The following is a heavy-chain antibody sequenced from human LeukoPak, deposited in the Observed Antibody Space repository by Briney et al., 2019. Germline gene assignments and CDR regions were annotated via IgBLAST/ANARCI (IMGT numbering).Heavy chain of an antibody. D-gene: IGHD3-22*01. CDR2: ITSSSSTI. CDR1: GFTFSSYS. V-gene: IGHV3-48*02. Sequence: GGSPRLSCAASGFTFSSYSMNWVRQAPGKGLEWVSYITSSSSTIYYADSVKGRFTISRDNAKNSLYLQMNSLRDDDTAVYYCAREARADSSLYYFDHWGQGTLVTVSS. CDR3: AREARADSSLYYFDH. J-gene: IGHJ4*02.